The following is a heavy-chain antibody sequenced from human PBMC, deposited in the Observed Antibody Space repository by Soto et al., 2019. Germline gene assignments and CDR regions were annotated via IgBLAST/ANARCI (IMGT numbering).Heavy chain of an antibody. D-gene: IGHD5-12*01. J-gene: IGHJ4*02. V-gene: IGHV2-26*01. CDR3: ERTRERGYSGYDLEFDY. CDR2: IFSNDEK. CDR1: VFSLSNARMG. Sequence: QVTLKESGPVLVKPTENLTLTCTVSVFSLSNARMGVSWIRQPPGKALEWLAHIFSNDEKSYSTSLKSRLTISKDTSKRQVVHTMTNMDPVDTSTYYCERTRERGYSGYDLEFDYWGQGTLVTVSS.